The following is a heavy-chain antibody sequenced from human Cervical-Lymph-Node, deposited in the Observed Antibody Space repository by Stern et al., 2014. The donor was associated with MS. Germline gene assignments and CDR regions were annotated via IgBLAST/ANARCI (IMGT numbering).Heavy chain of an antibody. CDR3: AGPSKEPEAGYGMDV. Sequence: EVQLVESGGGLVQPGGSLRLSCAASGFTVSKNYMTWVRQAPGKGLEWISLLYSGGHTDYADSVKGRFTISRDNSQNTLYLQMNSLRVEDTAVYYCAGPSKEPEAGYGMDVWGQGTTVTVSS. CDR1: GFTVSKNY. J-gene: IGHJ6*02. CDR2: LYSGGHT. V-gene: IGHV3-66*01. D-gene: IGHD1-14*01.